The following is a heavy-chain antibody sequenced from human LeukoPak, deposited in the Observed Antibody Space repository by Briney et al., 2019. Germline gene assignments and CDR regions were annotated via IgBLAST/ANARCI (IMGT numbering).Heavy chain of an antibody. Sequence: GGSLRLSCAASGFTFSTYNMNWFRQTPGKGLEWVAKIKADGGEKDHVASVKGRFTISRDNAKNSLYLQMNSLRVEDTAVYYCAMTSADYPDYFASWGQGALVTVSS. V-gene: IGHV3-7*01. CDR3: AMTSADYPDYFAS. CDR1: GFTFSTYN. CDR2: IKADGGEK. J-gene: IGHJ4*02. D-gene: IGHD4/OR15-4a*01.